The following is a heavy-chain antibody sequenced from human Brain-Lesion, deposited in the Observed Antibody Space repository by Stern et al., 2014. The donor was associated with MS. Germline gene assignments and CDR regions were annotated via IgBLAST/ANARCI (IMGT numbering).Heavy chain of an antibody. CDR2: INSDGSNT. CDR1: GFTLSTYW. D-gene: IGHD1-26*01. J-gene: IGHJ4*02. Sequence: VQLMQPGGGFVQHGGSLRLSCAASGFTLSTYWMHWVRQAPGKGLVWVSRINSDGSNTSYADSVKGRFTISRDNAKNTLYLQMNSLRAEDTAVYYCARATGKNSYSYWGQGTLVTVSS. CDR3: ARATGKNSYSY. V-gene: IGHV3-74*02.